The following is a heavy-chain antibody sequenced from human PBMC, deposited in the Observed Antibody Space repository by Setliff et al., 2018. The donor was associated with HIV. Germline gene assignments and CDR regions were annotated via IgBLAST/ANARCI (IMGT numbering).Heavy chain of an antibody. V-gene: IGHV4-39*01. CDR2: IYQSGSA. J-gene: IGHJ6*03. Sequence: PSETLSLTCTVSGGSISSGSYYWSWIRQPPGKRLEWLGSIYQSGSASYNPSLSSRLTISVDTSKNQVSLRLSSVTAADTGVYYCARHRDPPGSRWIYYYYYMDLWGEGTTVTVSS. CDR1: GGSISSGSYY. D-gene: IGHD6-13*01. CDR3: ARHRDPPGSRWIYYYYYMDL.